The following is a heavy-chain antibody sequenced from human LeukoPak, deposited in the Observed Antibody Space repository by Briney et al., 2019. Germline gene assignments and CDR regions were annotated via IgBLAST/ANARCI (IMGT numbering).Heavy chain of an antibody. CDR2: INHSGST. CDR3: ARLTMPTGPGDY. V-gene: IGHV4-34*01. J-gene: IGHJ4*02. Sequence: PSETLSLTCAVYGGSFSGYYWSWIRQPPGKGLEWIGEINHSGSTNYNPSLKSRVTISVDMSKNQFSLKLTSVTAADTGVYYCARLTMPTGPGDYWGQGTLVTVSS. D-gene: IGHD4/OR15-4a*01. CDR1: GGSFSGYY.